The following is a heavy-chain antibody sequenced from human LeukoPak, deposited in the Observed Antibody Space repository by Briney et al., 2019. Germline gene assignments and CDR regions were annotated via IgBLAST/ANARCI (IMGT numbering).Heavy chain of an antibody. D-gene: IGHD1-1*01. J-gene: IGHJ3*02. Sequence: GGSLRLSCAASGFTFSSYSMNWVRQAPGRGLEWVSSISSSSSYIYYADSVKGRFTISRDNAKNSLYLQMNSLRAEDTAVYYCARLWERYDAFDIWGQGTMVTVSS. V-gene: IGHV3-21*01. CDR2: ISSSSSYI. CDR1: GFTFSSYS. CDR3: ARLWERYDAFDI.